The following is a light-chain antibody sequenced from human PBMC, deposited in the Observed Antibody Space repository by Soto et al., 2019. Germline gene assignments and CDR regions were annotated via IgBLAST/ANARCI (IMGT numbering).Light chain of an antibody. V-gene: IGLV2-23*02. Sequence: QPVLTQPASVSGSPGQSITISCTGTSSDVGSYDLVSWYQQHPGKAPKLMIYEASKRPSGVSNRFSGSKSGNTASLTISGLQAEDEADYYCCSYASSTTFLFGGGTKVTVL. CDR2: EAS. CDR3: CSYASSTTFL. CDR1: SSDVGSYDL. J-gene: IGLJ2*01.